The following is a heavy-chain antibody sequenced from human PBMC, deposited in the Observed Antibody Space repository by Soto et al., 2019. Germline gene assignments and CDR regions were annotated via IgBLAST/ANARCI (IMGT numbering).Heavy chain of an antibody. CDR3: ARDQGDGPLYYGMDV. V-gene: IGHV1-3*01. CDR1: GYTFTSYA. D-gene: IGHD3-16*01. CDR2: INAGNGNT. J-gene: IGHJ6*02. Sequence: QVQLVQSGAEVKKPGASVKVSCKASGYTFTSYAMHWVRQAPGQRLEWMGWINAGNGNTKYSQKFQGRVTITRDTSASTAYMELSSLRSEDTAVYYCARDQGDGPLYYGMDVWGQGTTVTVSS.